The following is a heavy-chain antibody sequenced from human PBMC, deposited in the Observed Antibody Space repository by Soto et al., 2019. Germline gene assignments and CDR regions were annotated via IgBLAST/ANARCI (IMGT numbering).Heavy chain of an antibody. D-gene: IGHD3-10*01. CDR2: MYHSGST. Sequence: NPSETLSLTCAVSGYSISSGYYWGWIRQPPGKGLEWIGSMYHSGSTYYNPSLKSRVTISVDTSKNQFSLKLSSVTAADTAVYYCARDAITAVRGVNSWFDPWGQGTL. J-gene: IGHJ5*02. V-gene: IGHV4-38-2*02. CDR3: ARDAITAVRGVNSWFDP. CDR1: GYSISSGYY.